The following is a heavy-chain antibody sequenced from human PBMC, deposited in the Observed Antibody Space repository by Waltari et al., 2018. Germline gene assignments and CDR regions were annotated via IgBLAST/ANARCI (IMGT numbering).Heavy chain of an antibody. CDR1: GYTFTSYA. CDR3: ARGFEYSSSDGLDY. Sequence: QVQLVQSGAEVKKPGASVKVSCKASGYTFTSYAMHWVRQAPGQRLEWMGWINAGNGNTKYSQKFQGRVTITRDTSASTAYMELRSLRSEDTAVYYCARGFEYSSSDGLDYWGQGTLVTVSS. D-gene: IGHD6-6*01. V-gene: IGHV1-3*01. J-gene: IGHJ4*02. CDR2: INAGNGNT.